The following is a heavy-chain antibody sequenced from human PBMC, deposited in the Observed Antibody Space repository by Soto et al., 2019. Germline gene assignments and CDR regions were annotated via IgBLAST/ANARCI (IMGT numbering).Heavy chain of an antibody. CDR1: GKTFSSYV. Sequence: QVQLVQSGADVKKAGSSVKVSCKASGKTFSSYVLNWVRQAPGQGLEWVGGIIPIYGTVYYSQRFQGRVTSTADKSTSTAYMELSSLRSEDTAVYYCARNDYSDSSGLPGAFDYWGQGTLVTVSS. CDR2: IIPIYGTV. J-gene: IGHJ4*02. CDR3: ARNDYSDSSGLPGAFDY. D-gene: IGHD3-22*01. V-gene: IGHV1-69*06.